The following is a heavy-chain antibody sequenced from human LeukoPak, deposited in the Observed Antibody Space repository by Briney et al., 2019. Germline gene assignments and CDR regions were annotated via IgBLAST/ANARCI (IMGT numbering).Heavy chain of an antibody. CDR2: INSDGSIT. Sequence: GGSLRLSCAASGFSFSSYWMHWVRQAPGKGLVWVSRINSDGSITTYADSVKGRFTISRDNAKNTLYLQMNSLRAEDTALYYCARVARGDYYYYYMDVWGKGTTVTVSS. V-gene: IGHV3-74*01. J-gene: IGHJ6*03. CDR1: GFSFSSYW. CDR3: ARVARGDYYYYYMDV. D-gene: IGHD3-10*01.